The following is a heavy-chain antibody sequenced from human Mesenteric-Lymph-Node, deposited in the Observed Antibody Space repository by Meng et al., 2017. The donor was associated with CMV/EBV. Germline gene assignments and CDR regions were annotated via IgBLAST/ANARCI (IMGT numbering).Heavy chain of an antibody. V-gene: IGHV3-7*01. Sequence: GGSLRLSCAASGFTFTIYAMTWVRQLPGKGLEWVANIKQDGSQKHYVDSVEGRFTISRDNAKNSVLLQMSSLRVEDTAVYYCARGTDVMVAATPKNYYYYNMDVWGQGTTVTVSS. CDR2: IKQDGSQK. CDR3: ARGTDVMVAATPKNYYYYNMDV. CDR1: GFTFTIYA. D-gene: IGHD2-15*01. J-gene: IGHJ6*02.